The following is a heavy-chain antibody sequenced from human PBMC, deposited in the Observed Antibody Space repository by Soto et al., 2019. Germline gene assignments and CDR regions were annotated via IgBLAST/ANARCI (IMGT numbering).Heavy chain of an antibody. D-gene: IGHD3-16*02. CDR3: ASLVGSYPRGWFDP. V-gene: IGHV1-18*01. CDR1: GYTFTSYG. Sequence: ASVKVSCKASGYTFTSYGISWVRQAPGQGLEWMGWISAYNGNTNYAQKLQGRVTMTTDTSTSTAYMELRSLRSDDTAVYYCASLVGSYPRGWFDPWGQGTLVTVSS. J-gene: IGHJ5*02. CDR2: ISAYNGNT.